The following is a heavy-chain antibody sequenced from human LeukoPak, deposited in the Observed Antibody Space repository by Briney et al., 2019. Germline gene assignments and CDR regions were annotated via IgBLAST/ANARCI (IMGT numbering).Heavy chain of an antibody. D-gene: IGHD6-6*01. CDR2: TFYSGST. CDR3: ARGLRTAASPIDY. CDR1: GDSISSSSYY. J-gene: IGHJ4*02. V-gene: IGHV4-39*07. Sequence: SETLSLTCTVSGDSISSSSYYWDWIRQPPGKGLEWIGSTFYSGSTNYNPSLKSRVTISVDTSKYQFSLKLSSVTAADTAVYYCARGLRTAASPIDYWGQGTLVTVSS.